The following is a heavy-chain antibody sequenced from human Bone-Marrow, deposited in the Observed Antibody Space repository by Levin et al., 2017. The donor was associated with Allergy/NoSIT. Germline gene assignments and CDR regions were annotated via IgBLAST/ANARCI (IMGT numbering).Heavy chain of an antibody. Sequence: GDSLKISCAVSGFTVSHNYMIWLRQAPGKGLEWVSVMYTGGNTYYADSVKGRFTISRDNSKNTLDLQMNSLRVEDTAVYYCARDSGDSGSWFDPWGQGTLVIVSS. CDR1: GFTVSHNY. CDR3: ARDSGDSGSWFDP. V-gene: IGHV3-53*01. J-gene: IGHJ5*02. CDR2: MYTGGNT. D-gene: IGHD4-17*01.